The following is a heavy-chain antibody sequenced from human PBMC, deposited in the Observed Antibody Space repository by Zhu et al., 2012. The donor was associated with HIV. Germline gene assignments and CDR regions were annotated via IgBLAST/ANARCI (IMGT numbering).Heavy chain of an antibody. Sequence: QVQLQESGPGLVKPSETLSLTCTVSGGSISSYYWSWIRQPPGKGLEWIGYIYTSGSTNYNPSLKSRVTISVDTSKNQFSLKLSSVTAADTAVYYCARGNXYYDSSAYDYVGPGTLVTVSS. D-gene: IGHD3-22*01. CDR1: GGSISSYY. CDR2: IYTSGST. V-gene: IGHV4-4*09. CDR3: ARGNXYYDSSAYDY. J-gene: IGHJ4*03.